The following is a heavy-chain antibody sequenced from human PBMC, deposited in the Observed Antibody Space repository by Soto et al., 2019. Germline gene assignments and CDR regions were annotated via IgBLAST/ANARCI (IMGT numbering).Heavy chain of an antibody. D-gene: IGHD6-13*01. CDR3: AKTADSSSWRYYYYYYMDV. Sequence: GGSLRLSCAASGFTFSSYAMSWVRQAPGKGLEWVSAISGSGGSTYYADSVKGRFTISRDNSKNTLYLQMNSLRAEDTAVYYCAKTADSSSWRYYYYYYMDVWGKGTTVTVSS. CDR1: GFTFSSYA. J-gene: IGHJ6*03. V-gene: IGHV3-23*01. CDR2: ISGSGGST.